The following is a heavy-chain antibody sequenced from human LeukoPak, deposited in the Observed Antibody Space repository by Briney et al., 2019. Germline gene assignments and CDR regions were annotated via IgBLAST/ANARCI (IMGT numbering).Heavy chain of an antibody. CDR1: GYTFTSYG. CDR3: AREHGGDSSGYYLLD. V-gene: IGHV1-18*01. D-gene: IGHD3-22*01. J-gene: IGHJ4*02. Sequence: ASVKVSCKASGYTFTSYGISWVRQAPGQGLEWMGWISAYNGNTNYAQKLQGRVTMTRDTSTSTVYMELSSLRSEDTAVYYCAREHGGDSSGYYLLDWGQGTLVTVSS. CDR2: ISAYNGNT.